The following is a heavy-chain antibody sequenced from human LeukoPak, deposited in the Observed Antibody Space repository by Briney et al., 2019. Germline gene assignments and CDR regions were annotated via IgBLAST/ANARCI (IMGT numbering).Heavy chain of an antibody. D-gene: IGHD3-16*01. CDR1: GLSFSSFA. J-gene: IGHJ4*02. Sequence: GGSLRLSSAAPGLSFSSFAMSWVRQGPARGLEWVSSIRGNGEIFYADSVKGRFTLSSDSSRNTVYFQLNNLRVEDTAIYYCAKASWVSSTDAVRWGQGTLVTVSS. CDR2: IRGNGEI. CDR3: AKASWVSSTDAVR. V-gene: IGHV3-23*01.